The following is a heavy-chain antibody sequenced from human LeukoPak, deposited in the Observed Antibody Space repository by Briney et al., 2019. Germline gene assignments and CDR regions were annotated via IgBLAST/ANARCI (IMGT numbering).Heavy chain of an antibody. V-gene: IGHV5-51*01. CDR2: FYTRDSDT. CDR1: GYRFGCYW. CDR3: ATSTENICASSPFYYYAADV. J-gene: IGHJ6*02. Sequence: KTGESLKTSCKGSGYRFGCYWSGWGRPIPGERVGWGGIFYTRDSDTRYSPSFQGHVTISADETISTAYLQWSSLKASDTAIYYCATSTENICASSPFYYYAADVWGQGTTLTVSS. D-gene: IGHD4/OR15-4a*01.